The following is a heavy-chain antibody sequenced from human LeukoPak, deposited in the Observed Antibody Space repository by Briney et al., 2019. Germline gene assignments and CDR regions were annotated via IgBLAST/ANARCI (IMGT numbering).Heavy chain of an antibody. CDR1: GGSFSGYY. J-gene: IGHJ5*02. Sequence: PSETLSLTCAVYGGSFSGYYWSWIRQPPGKGLEWLGEINHSGSTNYNPSLKSRVTISVDTSKNQFSLKLSSVTAADTAVYYCARHPWTHVYSNYVASWSDPWGQGTLVTVSS. V-gene: IGHV4-34*01. D-gene: IGHD4-11*01. CDR3: ARHPWTHVYSNYVASWSDP. CDR2: INHSGST.